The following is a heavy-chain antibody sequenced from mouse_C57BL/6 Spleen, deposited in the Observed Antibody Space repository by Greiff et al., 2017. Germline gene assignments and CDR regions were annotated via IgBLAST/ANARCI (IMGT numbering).Heavy chain of an antibody. CDR3: TRKDSSGYGYFDY. J-gene: IGHJ2*01. Sequence: EVHLVESGGGLVQPGGSMKLSCAASGFTFSDAWMDWVRQSPEKGLEWVAEIRNKANNHATYYAESVKGRFTISRDDSKSSVYLQMNSLRAEDTGIYYCTRKDSSGYGYFDYWGQGTTLTVSS. CDR2: IRNKANNHAT. V-gene: IGHV6-6*01. CDR1: GFTFSDAW. D-gene: IGHD3-2*02.